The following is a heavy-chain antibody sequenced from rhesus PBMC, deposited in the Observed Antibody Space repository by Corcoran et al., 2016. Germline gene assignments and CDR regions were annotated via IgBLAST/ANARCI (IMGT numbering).Heavy chain of an antibody. CDR3: AREPPAAGTVYDY. D-gene: IGHD6-31*01. CDR1: GYSISSGYY. J-gene: IGHJ4*01. CDR2: ITYSRST. V-gene: IGHV4-122*02. Sequence: QVQLQESGPGLVKPSETLSLTCAVSGYSISSGYYWSWIRQPPGKGLGWIGYITYSRSTSNNPSLKRRVTISRDTSKNQFSLKLSAVTAADTAVYYCAREPPAAGTVYDYWGQGVLVTVSS.